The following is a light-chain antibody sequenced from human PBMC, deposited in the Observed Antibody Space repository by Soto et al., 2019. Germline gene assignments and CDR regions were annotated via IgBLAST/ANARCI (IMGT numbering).Light chain of an antibody. V-gene: IGLV1-40*01. CDR2: GNS. Sequence: QSVLTQPPSVSGAPGQRVTISCTGSSSNIGAGYDVHWYQQLPGTAPKLLIYGNSNRPSGVPDRFSGSKSGTSASLAITVLQAEDEADYSCQSYYSSLSGHVVFGGGTKLTVL. CDR1: SSNIGAGYD. CDR3: QSYYSSLSGHVV. J-gene: IGLJ2*01.